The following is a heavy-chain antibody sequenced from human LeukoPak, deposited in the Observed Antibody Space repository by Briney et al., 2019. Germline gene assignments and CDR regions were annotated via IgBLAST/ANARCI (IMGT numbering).Heavy chain of an antibody. J-gene: IGHJ4*02. CDR3: ARVIDYVRGSYRYNHYFDY. Sequence: PSETLSLTCTVSGGSIRSYYWSWIRQPPGKGLEWIGYIYYSGSTKYNPSLKSRVTISVDTSKNQFSLNVSSVTAADTAVYYCARVIDYVRGSYRYNHYFDYWGQGTLVTVSS. CDR2: IYYSGST. CDR1: GGSIRSYY. V-gene: IGHV4-59*08. D-gene: IGHD3-16*02.